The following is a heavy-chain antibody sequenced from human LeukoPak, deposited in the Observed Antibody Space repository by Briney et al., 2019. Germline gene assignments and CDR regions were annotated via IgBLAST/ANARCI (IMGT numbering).Heavy chain of an antibody. Sequence: GGSLRLSCAASGFSFNDHAMSWVRQAPGKGLEWVSGINGNGASTYYSDSVKGRFTISRDNSKNTVYLRMSSLRADDTATYYCAKDLTYSYYYLDTWGQGALVTVSS. V-gene: IGHV3-23*01. J-gene: IGHJ4*02. D-gene: IGHD5-18*01. CDR3: AKDLTYSYYYLDT. CDR2: INGNGAST. CDR1: GFSFNDHA.